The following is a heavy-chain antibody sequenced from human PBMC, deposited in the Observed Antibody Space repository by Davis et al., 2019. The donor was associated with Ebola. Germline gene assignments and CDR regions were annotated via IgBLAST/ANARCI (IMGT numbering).Heavy chain of an antibody. V-gene: IGHV3-73*01. CDR3: ASLLLHAFDI. CDR1: GFTFSGSA. CDR2: IRSKANSYAT. Sequence: GESLKISCAASGFTFSGSAMHWVRQASGKGLEWVGRIRSKANSYATAYAASVKGRFTISRDDSKNTAYLQMNSLTTEDTAVYYCASLLLHAFDIWGQGTMVTVSS. J-gene: IGHJ3*02. D-gene: IGHD3-22*01.